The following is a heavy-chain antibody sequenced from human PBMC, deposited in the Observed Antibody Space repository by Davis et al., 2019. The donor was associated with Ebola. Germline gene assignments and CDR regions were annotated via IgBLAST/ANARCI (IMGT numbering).Heavy chain of an antibody. D-gene: IGHD4-17*01. CDR3: TGSDGDYDY. V-gene: IGHV3-73*01. J-gene: IGHJ4*02. CDR1: GFTFSGSA. CDR2: IRSKANSYAT. Sequence: GESLKISCAASGFTFSGSAMHWARQASGKGLEWVGRIRSKANSYATAYAASVKGRFTISRDDSKNTAYLQMNSLKTEDTAVYYCTGSDGDYDYWGQGTLVTVSS.